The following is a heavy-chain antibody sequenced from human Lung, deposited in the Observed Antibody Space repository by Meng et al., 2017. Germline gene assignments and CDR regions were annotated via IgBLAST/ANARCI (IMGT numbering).Heavy chain of an antibody. V-gene: IGHV4-34*01. Sequence: QGLLQRWGAGLLKPSATLSLTCVVSGGSFSDYYWSWIRQPPGKELEWIGEINHSGSTNYNPSLESRATISVDTSQNNLSLKLSSVTAADSAVYYCARGPTTMAHDFDYWGQGTLVTVSS. CDR2: INHSGST. CDR1: GGSFSDYY. J-gene: IGHJ4*02. D-gene: IGHD4-11*01. CDR3: ARGPTTMAHDFDY.